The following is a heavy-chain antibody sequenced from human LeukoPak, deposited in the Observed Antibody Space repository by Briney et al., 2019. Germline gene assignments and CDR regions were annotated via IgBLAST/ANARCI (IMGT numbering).Heavy chain of an antibody. CDR1: GYTFTIYD. Sequence: ASVKVSCKASGYTFTIYDINWVRQATGQGLEWMGWMNPNSGNTGYAQKFQGRVTMTRNTSISTAYMELSSLRSEDTAVYYCARQNYDYVWGSYRYDYWGQGTLVTVSS. J-gene: IGHJ4*02. V-gene: IGHV1-8*01. CDR3: ARQNYDYVWGSYRYDY. CDR2: MNPNSGNT. D-gene: IGHD3-16*02.